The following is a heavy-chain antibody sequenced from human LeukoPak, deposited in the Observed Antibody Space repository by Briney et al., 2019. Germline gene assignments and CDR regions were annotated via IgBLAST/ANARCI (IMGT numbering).Heavy chain of an antibody. CDR2: INPNRGGT. Sequence: SGKVSGKASGYTFTAYYIHWGRRSPGQGGEWMGWINPNRGGTNYAQKFQGRVTMIRDTSISTASRELRRRRCDDRAVYYCPHTKMTTNYYYGMDVWGQGTTVTVSS. CDR3: PHTKMTTNYYYGMDV. J-gene: IGHJ6*02. V-gene: IGHV1-2*02. D-gene: IGHD4-17*01. CDR1: GYTFTAYY.